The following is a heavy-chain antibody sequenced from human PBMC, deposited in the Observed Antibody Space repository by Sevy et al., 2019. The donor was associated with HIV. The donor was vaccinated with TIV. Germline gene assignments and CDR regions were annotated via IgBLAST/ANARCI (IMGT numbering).Heavy chain of an antibody. V-gene: IGHV3-30-3*01. CDR2: ISYDGSSK. D-gene: IGHD3-10*02. Sequence: GGSLRLSCAASGFTFNNYWMSWVRQAPGKGLEWVAAISYDGSSKYYADSVKGRFTISRDDSKNTLYLQMISLRAGDTAVYYCSRDGGYSVNFLPSGYWGQGTLVTVSS. CDR3: SRDGGYSVNFLPSGY. J-gene: IGHJ4*02. CDR1: GFTFNNYW.